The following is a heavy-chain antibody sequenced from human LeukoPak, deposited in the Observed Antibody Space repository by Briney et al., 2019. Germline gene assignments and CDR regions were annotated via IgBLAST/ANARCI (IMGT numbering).Heavy chain of an antibody. J-gene: IGHJ3*02. CDR3: ARSMKWGEDAFDI. CDR1: GYTFTGYY. D-gene: IGHD1-26*01. Sequence: ASVKVSCKASGYTFTGYYMHWVRQAPGQGLEWMGWINPNSGGTNYAQKFQGRVTMTRDTSISTAYMELSRLRSDDTAVYYCARSMKWGEDAFDIWGQGTMVTVSS. V-gene: IGHV1-2*02. CDR2: INPNSGGT.